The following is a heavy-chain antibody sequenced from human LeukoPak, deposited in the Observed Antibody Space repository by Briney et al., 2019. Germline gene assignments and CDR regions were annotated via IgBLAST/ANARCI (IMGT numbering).Heavy chain of an antibody. CDR2: ISGSGGST. CDR3: AKASRITMVRGAFDY. Sequence: GGSLRLSCAASGFTFSSYAMSWVRQAPGKGLEWVSAISGSGGSTYYADSVKGRFTISRDNSKNTLYLQMNSLRAEATAVYYCAKASRITMVRGAFDYWGQGTLVTVSS. D-gene: IGHD3-10*01. V-gene: IGHV3-23*01. CDR1: GFTFSSYA. J-gene: IGHJ4*02.